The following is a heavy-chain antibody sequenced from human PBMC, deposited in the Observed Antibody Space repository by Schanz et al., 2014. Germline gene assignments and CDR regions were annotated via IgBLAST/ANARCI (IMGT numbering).Heavy chain of an antibody. CDR1: GFNFGFEW. Sequence: EQLVESGGGLRQPGESLRLSCAASGFNFGFEWMHWARQRPGKGLEWVSRITAAHDGTIADYADSVKGRFTVSRDDARNTLYLQMDSLRVEDTAVYFCARDAPDDLNASDVWGRGTLVTVSS. D-gene: IGHD3-16*01. V-gene: IGHV3-74*01. J-gene: IGHJ3*01. CDR2: ITAAHDGTIA. CDR3: ARDAPDDLNASDV.